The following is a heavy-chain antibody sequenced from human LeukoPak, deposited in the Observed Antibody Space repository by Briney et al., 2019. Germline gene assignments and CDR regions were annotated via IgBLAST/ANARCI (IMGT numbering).Heavy chain of an antibody. Sequence: ASVKVSCKASGYTFTSHDINWVRQATGQGLEWMGWMNPNSGNTGYAQKFQGRVTITRNTSISTAYMELSSLRSEDTAVYYCARVGGADYYMDVWGKGTTVTVSS. D-gene: IGHD3-16*01. CDR2: MNPNSGNT. CDR1: GYTFTSHD. J-gene: IGHJ6*03. CDR3: ARVGGADYYMDV. V-gene: IGHV1-8*03.